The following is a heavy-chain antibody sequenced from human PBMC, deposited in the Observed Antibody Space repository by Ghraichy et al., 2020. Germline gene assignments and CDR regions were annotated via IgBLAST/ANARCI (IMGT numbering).Heavy chain of an antibody. Sequence: GGSLRLSCTASGFIFRNYGMVWVRQAPGEGLEWVSRIRSDASDSGYADSVEGRFIMSRDNDKNTLYLQMNSLRVEDTAVYYCGRVRGGYYFDFWGQGTLVTVSS. J-gene: IGHJ4*02. CDR2: IRSDASDS. CDR3: GRVRGGYYFDF. V-gene: IGHV3-74*01. D-gene: IGHD3-3*01. CDR1: GFIFRNYG.